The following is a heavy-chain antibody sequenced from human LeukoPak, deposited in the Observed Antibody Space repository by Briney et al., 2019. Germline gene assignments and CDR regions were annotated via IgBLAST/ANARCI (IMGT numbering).Heavy chain of an antibody. J-gene: IGHJ4*02. Sequence: PGGSLRLSCEASGFTFSTYWMKWVRQAPEKGLDWVSVISGSAHKIRYADSVKGRFTISRDNSENIVYLQMNNLRVEDTAVYYCAGRPTGYSSGYIHWGQGTLVTVSS. V-gene: IGHV3-23*01. CDR1: GFTFSTYW. CDR3: AGRPTGYSSGYIH. CDR2: ISGSAHKI. D-gene: IGHD5-18*01.